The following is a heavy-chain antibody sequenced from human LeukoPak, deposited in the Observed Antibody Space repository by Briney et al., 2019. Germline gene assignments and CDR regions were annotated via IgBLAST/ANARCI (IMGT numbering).Heavy chain of an antibody. CDR3: ATCSSTSCYGRGDAFDI. Sequence: GGSLRLSCAASGFTFSDYYMSWIRQAPGKGLERVSYISSSGGTIYYADSVKGRFTISRDNAKNSLYLQMNSLRAEDTAVYYCATCSSTSCYGRGDAFDIWGQGTMVTVSS. CDR1: GFTFSDYY. V-gene: IGHV3-11*04. J-gene: IGHJ3*02. D-gene: IGHD2-2*01. CDR2: ISSSGGTI.